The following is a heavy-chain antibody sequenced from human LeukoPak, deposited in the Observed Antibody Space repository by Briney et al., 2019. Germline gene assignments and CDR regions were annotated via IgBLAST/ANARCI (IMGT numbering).Heavy chain of an antibody. V-gene: IGHV3-23*01. CDR2: ISGFGGST. CDR1: GLTFNSYI. D-gene: IGHD3-22*01. J-gene: IGHJ4*02. CDR3: AKEGIEADSSGYYYNHFDY. Sequence: GGSLRLSCAASGLTFNSYIMNWVRQAPGKGLEWVSSISGFGGSTYYADSVKGRFTISRDNSKNTLYLQMNSLRAEDTAVYYCAKEGIEADSSGYYYNHFDYWGQGTLVTVSS.